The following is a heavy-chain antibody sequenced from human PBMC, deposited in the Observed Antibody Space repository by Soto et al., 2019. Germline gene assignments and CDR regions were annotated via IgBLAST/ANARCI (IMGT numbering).Heavy chain of an antibody. Sequence: QVQLVESGGGVVQPGRSLRLSCAASGFTFSSYGMHWVRQAPGKGLEWVAVISYDGSNKYYADSVKGRFTISRDNSKNTLYLQMNSRRAEDTAVYYCAKSGPTVVTPGYWGQGTLVTVSS. V-gene: IGHV3-30*18. J-gene: IGHJ4*02. D-gene: IGHD2-15*01. CDR1: GFTFSSYG. CDR3: AKSGPTVVTPGY. CDR2: ISYDGSNK.